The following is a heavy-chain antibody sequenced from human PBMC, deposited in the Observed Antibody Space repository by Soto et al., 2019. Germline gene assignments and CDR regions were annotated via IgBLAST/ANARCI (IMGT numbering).Heavy chain of an antibody. V-gene: IGHV3-23*01. CDR2: VSGRGGDT. CDR1: GFSFSSFA. Sequence: EVHLLQSGGGLVQPGGSLRLSCAASGFSFSSFALSWVRQSPGKGLEWVAAVSGRGGDTYYANSVKGRFTISRDNSQNTLFLQMNSLRAEDSAIYYCAKAPNYDFWSGFSAVYLEYWGQGTLVTVSS. D-gene: IGHD3-3*01. J-gene: IGHJ4*02. CDR3: AKAPNYDFWSGFSAVYLEY.